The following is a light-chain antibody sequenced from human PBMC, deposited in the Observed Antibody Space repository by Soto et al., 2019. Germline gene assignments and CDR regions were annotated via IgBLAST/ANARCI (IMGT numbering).Light chain of an antibody. CDR2: GAS. J-gene: IGKJ5*01. Sequence: EIVLTQSPGTLSLSPGERATLSCRASQSVSSSYLAWYQQKPGQAPRLLIYGASGRATGIPDRFSGSGSGKDFPLTIRRLEPEDFAVYYCQQYGSSPPVTFGQGTRLEIK. CDR1: QSVSSSY. V-gene: IGKV3-20*01. CDR3: QQYGSSPPVT.